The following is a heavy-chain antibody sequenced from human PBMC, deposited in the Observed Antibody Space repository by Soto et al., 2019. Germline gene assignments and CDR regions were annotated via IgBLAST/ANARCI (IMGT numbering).Heavy chain of an antibody. CDR1: GYNFTAFW. Sequence: GESLVISCKASGYNFTAFWIHWVRQMPGKGLEWLGKIDPSDSYTNYSPSFEGHVTISTDNSITTAYLQWSSLRASDTALYFCARVHKNWFDSWAQGTMVTVSS. CDR3: ARVHKNWFDS. J-gene: IGHJ5*01. CDR2: IDPSDSYT. V-gene: IGHV5-10-1*01.